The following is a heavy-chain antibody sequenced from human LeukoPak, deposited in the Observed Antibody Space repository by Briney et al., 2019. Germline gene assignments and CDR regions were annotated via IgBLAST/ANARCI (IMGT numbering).Heavy chain of an antibody. V-gene: IGHV1-2*02. Sequence: ASVKVSCKASGYTFTGYYMHWVRQAPGQGLEWMGWINPNSGGTNYAQKFQGRVTMTRDTSISTAYMELSRLRSDDTAVYYCASGFAWQQLVLHFDYWGQGTLVTVSS. CDR3: ASGFAWQQLVLHFDY. J-gene: IGHJ4*02. CDR1: GYTFTGYY. D-gene: IGHD6-13*01. CDR2: INPNSGGT.